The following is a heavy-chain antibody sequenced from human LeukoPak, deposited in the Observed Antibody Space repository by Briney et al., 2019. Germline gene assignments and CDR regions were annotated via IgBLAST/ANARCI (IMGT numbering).Heavy chain of an antibody. D-gene: IGHD2-15*01. J-gene: IGHJ6*03. CDR1: GFTSPNYG. Sequence: GGSLRLSCAASGFTSPNYGMNWLCQAPGKGLVWVSHINSDGSGTTYADSVKGRFTISRDNAKNTLYLQMNILRAEDTALSYAARGDNVGDSYLYYIDVWGKGTTVTVSS. V-gene: IGHV3-74*01. CDR3: ARGDNVGDSYLYYIDV. CDR2: INSDGSGT.